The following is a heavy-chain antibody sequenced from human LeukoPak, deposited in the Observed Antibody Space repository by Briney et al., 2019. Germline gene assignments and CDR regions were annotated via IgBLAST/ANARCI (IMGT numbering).Heavy chain of an antibody. CDR3: ARTITYYDILSP. V-gene: IGHV3-30*03. CDR2: ISYDGSNK. Sequence: PGGSLRLSCAASGFTFSRYSMHWVRQAPGKGLEWVAVISYDGSNKYYADSVKGRFTISRDNSKNTLYLQMNSLRAEDTAVYYCARTITYYDILSPWGQGTLITVSS. D-gene: IGHD3-9*01. J-gene: IGHJ5*02. CDR1: GFTFSRYS.